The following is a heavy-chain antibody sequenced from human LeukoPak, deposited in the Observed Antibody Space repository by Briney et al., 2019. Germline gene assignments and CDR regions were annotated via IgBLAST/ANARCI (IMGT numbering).Heavy chain of an antibody. CDR2: ISWDGGST. V-gene: IGHV3-43*01. CDR1: GFTVSSNY. D-gene: IGHD5-18*01. Sequence: GGSLRLSCAASGFTVSSNYMSWVRQAPGKGLEWVSLISWDGGSTYYADSVKGRFTISRDNSKNSLYLQMNSLRTEDTALYYCAKDDSSYFDYWGQGTLVTVSS. J-gene: IGHJ4*03. CDR3: AKDDSSYFDY.